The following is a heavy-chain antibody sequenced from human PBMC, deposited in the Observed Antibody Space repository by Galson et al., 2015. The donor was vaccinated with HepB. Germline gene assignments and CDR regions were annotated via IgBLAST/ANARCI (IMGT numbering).Heavy chain of an antibody. D-gene: IGHD3-22*01. V-gene: IGHV3-9*01. J-gene: IGHJ5*02. CDR3: VKGYYDSSGYKGDWFDP. CDR2: ISWNSASI. Sequence: SLRLSCAASGFTFDEYAMHWVRQAPGKGLEWVSGISWNSASIAYADSVKGRFTISRDSAKNSLYLQTNSLRAEDTALYYCVKGYYDSSGYKGDWFDPWGQGILVTVSS. CDR1: GFTFDEYA.